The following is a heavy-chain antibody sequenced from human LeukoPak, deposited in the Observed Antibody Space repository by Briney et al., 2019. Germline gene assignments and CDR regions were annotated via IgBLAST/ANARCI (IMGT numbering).Heavy chain of an antibody. CDR2: IYYSGST. D-gene: IGHD1-26*01. CDR3: ARLRGGSGDFFDF. Sequence: SETLSLTCTVSGGSISSSSYYWGRIRQPPGKGLVCIGNIYYSGSTYYNPSLKSRVLISVDTSKNQLSLKLSSVTAADTAVYYCARLRGGSGDFFDFWGQGTLVTVSS. V-gene: IGHV4-39*01. CDR1: GGSISSSSYY. J-gene: IGHJ4*02.